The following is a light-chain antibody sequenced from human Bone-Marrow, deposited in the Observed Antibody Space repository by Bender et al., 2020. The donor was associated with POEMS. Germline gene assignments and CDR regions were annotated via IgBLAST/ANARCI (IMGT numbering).Light chain of an antibody. CDR2: SSH. V-gene: IGLV1-44*01. J-gene: IGLJ3*02. CDR1: SSNIGAHA. CDR3: SSYGGNYNLM. Sequence: QSVLTQPPSASGTPGQRVTISCSGGSSNIGAHAVNWYQHLPGTAPKLLIYSSHRRPSGVPDRFSGSKSGNTASLSVSGLQADDEAHYYCSSYGGNYNLMFGGGTKLTVL.